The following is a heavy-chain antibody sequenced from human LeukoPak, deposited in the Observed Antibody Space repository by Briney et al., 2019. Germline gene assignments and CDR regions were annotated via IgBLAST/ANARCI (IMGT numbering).Heavy chain of an antibody. CDR3: AKDPTDIAAAGSDY. Sequence: GGSLRLSCAASGFTFSSYSMNWVRQAPGKGLEWVSYISSSSSTIYYVDSVKGRFTISRDNAKNSLYLQMNSLRAEDTALYYCAKDPTDIAAAGSDYWGQGTLVTVSS. J-gene: IGHJ4*02. V-gene: IGHV3-48*04. CDR1: GFTFSSYS. CDR2: ISSSSSTI. D-gene: IGHD6-13*01.